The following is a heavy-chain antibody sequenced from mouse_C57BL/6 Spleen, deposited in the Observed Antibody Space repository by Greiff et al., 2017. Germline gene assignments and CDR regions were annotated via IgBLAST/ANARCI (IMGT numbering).Heavy chain of an antibody. V-gene: IGHV5-4*01. Sequence: EVKLVESGGGLVKPGGSLKLSCAASGFTFSSYAMSWVRQTPEKRLEWVATISDGGSYTYYPDNVKGRCTISRDNAKNNLYLQMSHLTSEDTAMYYCAREDDDYDWAWFAYWGQGTLVTVSA. D-gene: IGHD2-4*01. CDR3: AREDDDYDWAWFAY. CDR1: GFTFSSYA. J-gene: IGHJ3*01. CDR2: ISDGGSYT.